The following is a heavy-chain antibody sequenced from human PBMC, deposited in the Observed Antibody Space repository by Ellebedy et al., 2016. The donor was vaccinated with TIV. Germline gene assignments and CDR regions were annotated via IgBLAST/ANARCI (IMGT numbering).Heavy chain of an antibody. J-gene: IGHJ3*02. CDR1: GFTFIIYS. Sequence: ETLSLXXAASGFTFIIYSLNWVRQAPGKGLEWVSYISSSSRTIYYADSVKGRFTISRDNAKNSLYLLMNSLRAEDTAVYYCAAAAGAGDDAFDIWGQGTMVTVSS. CDR3: AAAAGAGDDAFDI. D-gene: IGHD6-13*01. CDR2: ISSSSRTI. V-gene: IGHV3-48*01.